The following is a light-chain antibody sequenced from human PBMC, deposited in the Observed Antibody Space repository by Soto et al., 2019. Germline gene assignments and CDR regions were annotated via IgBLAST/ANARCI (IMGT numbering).Light chain of an antibody. Sequence: SVLTQPPSVSGSPGQSVTISCTGTSSDVGSYNRVSWYQQPPGTAPKLMIYEVNNRPSGVPDRFSGSKSGNTASLTISGLQAEDEADYYCNLFTDSSTYVFGTGTKVTVL. CDR3: NLFTDSSTYV. V-gene: IGLV2-18*01. J-gene: IGLJ1*01. CDR1: SSDVGSYNR. CDR2: EVN.